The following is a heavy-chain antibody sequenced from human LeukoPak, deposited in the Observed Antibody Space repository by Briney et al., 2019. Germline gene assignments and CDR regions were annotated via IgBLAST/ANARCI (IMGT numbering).Heavy chain of an antibody. CDR1: GFSVYSFS. Sequence: GGFLRLSCAASGFSVYSFSMTWVRRAPGQGPEWVSAISGGGDNTHYADSVRGRFTISRDNSKNTVFLQMNSLIAEDSAVYYCAREAHGSGTIHLDYWGQGTLVAVSA. D-gene: IGHD3-10*01. CDR3: AREAHGSGTIHLDY. J-gene: IGHJ4*02. V-gene: IGHV3-23*01. CDR2: ISGGGDNT.